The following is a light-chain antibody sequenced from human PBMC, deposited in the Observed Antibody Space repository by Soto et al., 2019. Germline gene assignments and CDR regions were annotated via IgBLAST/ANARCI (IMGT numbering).Light chain of an antibody. CDR3: QQYNSYSAT. V-gene: IGKV1-5*01. Sequence: DIQMTQSPSTLSASVGDRVTITCRASQNIVNWLAWYQQKPGKAPTILIYGASTLERGVSSRFSGSGSGTDFTLTITKLQPGDFATYYCQQYNSYSATFGQGTRLEIK. CDR1: QNIVNW. J-gene: IGKJ5*01. CDR2: GAS.